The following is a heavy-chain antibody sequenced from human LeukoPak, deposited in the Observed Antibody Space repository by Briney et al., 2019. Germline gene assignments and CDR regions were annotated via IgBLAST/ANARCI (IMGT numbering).Heavy chain of an antibody. CDR1: GFTFSNYA. D-gene: IGHD6-19*01. Sequence: PGRSLRLSCAASGFTFSNYAMHWVRQAPGKGLEWVAVISYDGSNIFYADSVKGRFTISRDNSKNTLYLQMNSLRAEDTAVYYCAKRKYPGIAVAGIDYWGQGTLVTVSS. J-gene: IGHJ4*02. CDR3: AKRKYPGIAVAGIDY. CDR2: ISYDGSNI. V-gene: IGHV3-30-3*02.